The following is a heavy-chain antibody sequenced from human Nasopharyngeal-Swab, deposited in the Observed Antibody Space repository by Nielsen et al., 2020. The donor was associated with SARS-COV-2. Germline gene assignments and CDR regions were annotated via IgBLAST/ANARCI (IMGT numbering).Heavy chain of an antibody. J-gene: IGHJ6*03. V-gene: IGHV5-10-1*01. Sequence: VRQMPGKGLEWMGRIDPSDSYTNYSPSFQGHVTISADKSISTAHLQWSSLKASDTAMYYCAREYTYGYYYYMDVWGKGTTVTVSS. CDR3: AREYTYGYYYYMDV. D-gene: IGHD5-18*01. CDR2: IDPSDSYT.